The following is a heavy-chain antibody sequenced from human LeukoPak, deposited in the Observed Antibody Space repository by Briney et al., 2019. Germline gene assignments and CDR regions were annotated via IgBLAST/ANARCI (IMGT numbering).Heavy chain of an antibody. D-gene: IGHD3-22*01. CDR1: GGSISSYY. J-gene: IGHJ4*02. Sequence: SETLSLTCTVSGGSISSYYWSWIRQPPGKGLEWIGYIYYSGSTNYNPSLKSRVTISVDTSKNQFSLKLSSVTAADTAVYYCARERYYYDSSGPSRVLDYWGQGTLVTVSS. CDR3: ARERYYYDSSGPSRVLDY. V-gene: IGHV4-59*01. CDR2: IYYSGST.